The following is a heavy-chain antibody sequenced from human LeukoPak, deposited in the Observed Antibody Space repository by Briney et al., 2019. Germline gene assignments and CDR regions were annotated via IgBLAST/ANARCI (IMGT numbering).Heavy chain of an antibody. V-gene: IGHV3-23*01. D-gene: IGHD6-13*01. J-gene: IGHJ3*02. CDR1: GFTFSSYA. CDR3: AKDRATSIAAAGTKGAFDI. Sequence: GGSLRLSCAASGFTFSSYAMSWVRQAPGKGLEWVSAISGSGDSTYYADSVKGRFTISRDNSKNTLYLQMNSLRAEDTAVYYCAKDRATSIAAAGTKGAFDIWGQGTMVTVSS. CDR2: ISGSGDST.